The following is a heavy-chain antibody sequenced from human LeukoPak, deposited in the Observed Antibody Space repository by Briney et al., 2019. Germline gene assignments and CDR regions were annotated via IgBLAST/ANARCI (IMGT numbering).Heavy chain of an antibody. CDR2: ISSSGSTI. J-gene: IGHJ6*02. Sequence: AGGSLRLSCAASGFTFSSYSMNWVRQAPGKGLEWVSSISSSGSTIYYADSVKGRFTISRDNAKNSLYLQMSSLRAEDTAVYYCARDRITIFGVVRRSEYYGMDVWGQGTTVTVSS. D-gene: IGHD3-3*01. CDR1: GFTFSSYS. CDR3: ARDRITIFGVVRRSEYYGMDV. V-gene: IGHV3-21*04.